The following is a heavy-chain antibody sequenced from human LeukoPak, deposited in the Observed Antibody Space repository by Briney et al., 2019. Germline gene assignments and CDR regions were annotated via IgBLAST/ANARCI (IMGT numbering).Heavy chain of an antibody. Sequence: WASVKVSCKASGYTFTSYGISWVRQAPGQGLEWMGWISAYNGNTNYAQKLQGRVTMTTDTSTSTAYMELRSLRSDDTAVYYCARDLQADSGYDPPGYWGQGTLVTVSS. D-gene: IGHD5-12*01. V-gene: IGHV1-18*01. CDR1: GYTFTSYG. J-gene: IGHJ4*02. CDR2: ISAYNGNT. CDR3: ARDLQADSGYDPPGY.